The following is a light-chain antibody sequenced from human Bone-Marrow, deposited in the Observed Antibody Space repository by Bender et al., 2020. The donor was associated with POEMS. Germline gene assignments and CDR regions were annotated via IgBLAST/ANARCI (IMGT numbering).Light chain of an antibody. Sequence: QSVLTQPPSVSAAPGQKVTISCSGSSSNIGNNFVAWYQHLPGTVPKLLIYENNKRTSGIPDRFSGSKSGTSASLAITGLQAEDEGDYYCQSYDNSLGGWVFGGGTKLTVL. V-gene: IGLV1-51*02. CDR1: SSNIGNNF. CDR2: ENN. CDR3: QSYDNSLGGWV. J-gene: IGLJ3*02.